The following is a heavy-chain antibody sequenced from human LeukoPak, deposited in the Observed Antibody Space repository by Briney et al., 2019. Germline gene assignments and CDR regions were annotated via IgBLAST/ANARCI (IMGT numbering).Heavy chain of an antibody. CDR3: ARDSAAQYYYDSSGYYSPVDAFDI. CDR1: EYTFTSYD. D-gene: IGHD3-22*01. J-gene: IGHJ3*02. CDR2: MNPNSGNT. V-gene: IGHV1-8*01. Sequence: GASVKVSCKASEYTFTSYDINWVRQATGQGLEWMGWMNPNSGNTGYAQKFQGRVTMTRNTSISTAYMELSSLRSEDTAVYFCARDSAAQYYYDSSGYYSPVDAFDIWGQGTMVTVSS.